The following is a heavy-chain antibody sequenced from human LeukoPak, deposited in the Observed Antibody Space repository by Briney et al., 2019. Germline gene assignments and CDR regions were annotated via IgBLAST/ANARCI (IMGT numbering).Heavy chain of an antibody. Sequence: PSQTLSLTCNVSGDSIISGDYYWGWIRQPPGKGLEWIGSIYYSGSTHYNPSLKSRVTISVDTSKNQFSLKLSSVTAADTAVYYCARGLRYCSTTSCYNVNGFYYYYYMGVWGKGTTVTVSS. CDR2: IYYSGST. CDR3: ARGLRYCSTTSCYNVNGFYYYYYMGV. V-gene: IGHV4-39*01. J-gene: IGHJ6*03. D-gene: IGHD2-2*02. CDR1: GDSIISGDYY.